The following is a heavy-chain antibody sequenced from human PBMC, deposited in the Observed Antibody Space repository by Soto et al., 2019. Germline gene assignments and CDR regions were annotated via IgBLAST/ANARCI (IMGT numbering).Heavy chain of an antibody. Sequence: EVQLVESGGGLIQPGGSLRLSCAASGFAVSSKYMTWVRQAPGKGLEWVSVIYGGGTTYYADSVKGRFTISRDTSKITFYRQMNSLRAEDTAVYYCVQTTGWPGFDFWGHGTLVTVSS. V-gene: IGHV3-53*01. CDR2: IYGGGTT. CDR3: VQTTGWPGFDF. D-gene: IGHD6-19*01. J-gene: IGHJ4*01. CDR1: GFAVSSKY.